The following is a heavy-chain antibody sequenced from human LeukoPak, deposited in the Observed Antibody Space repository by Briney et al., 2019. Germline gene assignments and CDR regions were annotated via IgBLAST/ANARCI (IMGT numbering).Heavy chain of an antibody. D-gene: IGHD6-6*01. CDR1: GGSINVYY. CDR2: ISYSGNT. J-gene: IGHJ4*02. V-gene: IGHV4-59*01. CDR3: ARGGSRSYTSSTLDY. Sequence: SETLSLTCSVSGGSINVYYWNWIRQSPGKGLEWIGSISYSGNTNYNPSLKSRVTISIDTSKNRFSLKVSSVTAADTAMYYCARGGSRSYTSSTLDYWGQGSLVTVSS.